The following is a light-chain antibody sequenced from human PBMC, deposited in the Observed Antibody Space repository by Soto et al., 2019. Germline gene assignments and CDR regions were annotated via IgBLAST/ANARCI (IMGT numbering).Light chain of an antibody. J-gene: IGLJ2*01. CDR1: SGHSNYT. CDR2: LEGSGSY. CDR3: ETWDSNTRV. Sequence: QPVLTQSSSASASLGSSVKLTCTLSSGHSNYTIAWHQQQPGKAPRYLMKLEGSGSYNKGSGVPDRFSGSSSWADRYLTISNLQFEDESNYYCETWDSNTRVFGGGTKLTVL. V-gene: IGLV4-60*02.